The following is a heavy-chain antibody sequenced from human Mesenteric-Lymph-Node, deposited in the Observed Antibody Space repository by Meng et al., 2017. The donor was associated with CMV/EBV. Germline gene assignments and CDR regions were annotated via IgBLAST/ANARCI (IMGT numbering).Heavy chain of an antibody. Sequence: GESLKISCAASGLTVSSDYLTWVRQAPGKGLEWVSSIHSNGNTYHADSVKGRFTLSRDNAKNSLYLQMNSLRAEDTALYYCARGNFDWQHPPDYWGQGTLVTVSS. V-gene: IGHV3-53*01. D-gene: IGHD3-9*01. CDR3: ARGNFDWQHPPDY. CDR1: GLTVSSDY. J-gene: IGHJ4*02. CDR2: IHSNGNT.